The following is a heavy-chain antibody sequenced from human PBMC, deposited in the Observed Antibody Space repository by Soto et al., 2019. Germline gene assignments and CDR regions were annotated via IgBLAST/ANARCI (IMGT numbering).Heavy chain of an antibody. V-gene: IGHV3-23*01. Sequence: GGSLRLSCAASGFTFSSYAMSWVRQAPGKGLEWVSAISGSGGSTYYADSVKGRFTISRDNSKNTLYLQMNSLRAEDTAVYYCAKRGGYSYGHDYYGMDVWGQGTTVTVSS. CDR1: GFTFSSYA. D-gene: IGHD5-18*01. CDR2: ISGSGGST. CDR3: AKRGGYSYGHDYYGMDV. J-gene: IGHJ6*02.